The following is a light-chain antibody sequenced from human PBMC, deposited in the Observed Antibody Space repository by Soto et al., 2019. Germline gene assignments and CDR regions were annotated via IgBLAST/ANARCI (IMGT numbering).Light chain of an antibody. J-gene: IGKJ1*01. CDR3: QQYDNWPPWT. Sequence: EIVMTQSPATLSVSPGERATLSCRASQSVSNNLAWYQQKPGQAPRLLIYGVSTRATGIPSRFSGSGSGTEFTLTITSLQSEDFAVYYCQQYDNWPPWTFGQGTKVEI. CDR1: QSVSNN. CDR2: GVS. V-gene: IGKV3-15*01.